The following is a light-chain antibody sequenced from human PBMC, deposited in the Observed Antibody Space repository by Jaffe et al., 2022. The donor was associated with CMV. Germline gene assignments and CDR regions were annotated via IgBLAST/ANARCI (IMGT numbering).Light chain of an antibody. J-gene: IGLJ2*01. CDR3: SSYAGSNMWLV. CDR1: SSDVGGYNY. Sequence: QSALTQPPSASGSPGQSVTISCTGTSSDVGGYNYVSWYQQHPGKAPKLMIYEVSKRPSGVPDRFSGSKSGNTASLTVSGLQAEDEADYYCSSYAGSNMWLVFGGGTKLTVL. V-gene: IGLV2-8*01. CDR2: EVS.